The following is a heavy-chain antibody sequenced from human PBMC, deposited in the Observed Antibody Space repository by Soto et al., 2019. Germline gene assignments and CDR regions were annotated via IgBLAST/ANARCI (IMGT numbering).Heavy chain of an antibody. Sequence: QVQLVQSGAEVKKPGSSVKVSCKASGGTFSSYAISWVRQAPGQGLEWMGGIIPIFGTANYAQKFQGRVTITADKSTSTAYMELSSLRSEDTAVYYCALVTAIPGPNYYDYGMDVWGQGTTVTVSS. D-gene: IGHD2-21*02. CDR1: GGTFSSYA. CDR2: IIPIFGTA. CDR3: ALVTAIPGPNYYDYGMDV. V-gene: IGHV1-69*06. J-gene: IGHJ6*02.